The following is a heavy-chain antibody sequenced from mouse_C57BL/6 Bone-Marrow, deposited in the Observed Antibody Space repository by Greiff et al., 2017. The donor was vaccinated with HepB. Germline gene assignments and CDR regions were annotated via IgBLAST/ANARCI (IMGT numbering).Heavy chain of an antibody. CDR3: ARVYWFAY. Sequence: EVQLVESGGGLVKPGGSLKLSCAASGFTFSSYAMSWVRQTPEKRLEWVATISDGGSYTYYPDNVKGRFTISRDNAKNNLYLQMSHLKSEDTAMYYCARVYWFAYWGQGTLVTVSA. V-gene: IGHV5-4*01. CDR2: ISDGGSYT. CDR1: GFTFSSYA. J-gene: IGHJ3*01.